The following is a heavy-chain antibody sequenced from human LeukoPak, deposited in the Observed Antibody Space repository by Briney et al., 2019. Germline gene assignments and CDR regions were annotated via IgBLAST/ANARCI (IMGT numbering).Heavy chain of an antibody. CDR2: IIPILGIA. V-gene: IGHV1-69*02. D-gene: IGHD6-19*01. CDR3: LYSSALAPYGMDA. Sequence: GASVKVSCKASGGTFSSYTISWVRQAPGQGLEWMGRIIPILGIANYAQKFQGRVTITADKSTSTAYMELSSLRSEDTAVYYCLYSSALAPYGMDAWGQGTTVTVSS. J-gene: IGHJ6*02. CDR1: GGTFSSYT.